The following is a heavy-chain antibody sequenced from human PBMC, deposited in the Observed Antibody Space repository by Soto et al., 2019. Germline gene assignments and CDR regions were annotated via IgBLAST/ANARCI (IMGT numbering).Heavy chain of an antibody. CDR3: ARRGIPAAGTTFDY. J-gene: IGHJ4*02. D-gene: IGHD6-13*01. V-gene: IGHV3-7*05. Sequence: GGSLRLSCAAYGFTFRSYWMAWVRQAPGEGLEWVASIKQDGSDIHYVDSVKGRFTISRDNAENSLYLQMNSLRAEDTAVYYCARRGIPAAGTTFDYWVLGTLVTVSS. CDR1: GFTFRSYW. CDR2: IKQDGSDI.